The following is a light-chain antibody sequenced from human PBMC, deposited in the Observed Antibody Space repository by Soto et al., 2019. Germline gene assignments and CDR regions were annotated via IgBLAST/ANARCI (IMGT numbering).Light chain of an antibody. CDR2: DVI. J-gene: IGLJ2*01. Sequence: QSVLTQPPSASESPEQSVTISCTGTGSDIGAYNYVSWYQQYPGKAPKVMIYDVIKRPSGVPDRFSGSKSGNTASLTVSGLRADDEAVYYCSSFVGGDSFDVIFGGGTKLTVL. V-gene: IGLV2-8*01. CDR1: GSDIGAYNY. CDR3: SSFVGGDSFDVI.